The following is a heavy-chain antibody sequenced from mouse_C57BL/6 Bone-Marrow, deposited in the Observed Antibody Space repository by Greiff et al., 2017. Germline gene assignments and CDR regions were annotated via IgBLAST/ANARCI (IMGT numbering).Heavy chain of an antibody. V-gene: IGHV1-69*01. CDR3: ARLDD. CDR2: IDPSDSYT. Sequence: QVQLQQPGAELVMPGASVKLSCKASGYTFTSYWMHWVKQRPGQGLEWIGEIDPSDSYTNYNQKFKGKSTLTVDKSSSTAYMQLSDLTSEDSAVYYCARLDDWGKGTSVTVSS. CDR1: GYTFTSYW. J-gene: IGHJ4*01.